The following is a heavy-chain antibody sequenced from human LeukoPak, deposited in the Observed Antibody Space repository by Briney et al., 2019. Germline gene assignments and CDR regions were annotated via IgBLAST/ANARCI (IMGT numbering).Heavy chain of an antibody. D-gene: IGHD5-18*01. J-gene: IGHJ4*02. CDR1: GFTFSSYA. CDR2: ISSNGGST. Sequence: GGSLRLSCAASGFTFSSYAMHWVRQAPGKGLEYVSAISSNGGSTYYANSVKGRFTISRDNSKNTLYLQMGSLRAEDMAVYYCARAEIQKAFDYWGQGTLVTVSS. CDR3: ARAEIQKAFDY. V-gene: IGHV3-64*01.